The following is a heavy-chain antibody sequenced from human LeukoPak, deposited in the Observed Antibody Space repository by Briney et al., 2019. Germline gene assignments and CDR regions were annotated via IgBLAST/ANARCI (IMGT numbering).Heavy chain of an antibody. J-gene: IGHJ6*03. V-gene: IGHV3-11*01. CDR1: GFTFSDYY. CDR2: ISSSGSTI. Sequence: GGSLRLSCAASGFTFSDYYMSWIRQAPGKGLEWVSYISSSGSTIYHADSVKGRFTISRDNAKNSLYLQMNSLRAEDTAVYYCAREANSGYYYYYMDVWGKGAKVTVFS. D-gene: IGHD2-21*01. CDR3: AREANSGYYYYYMDV.